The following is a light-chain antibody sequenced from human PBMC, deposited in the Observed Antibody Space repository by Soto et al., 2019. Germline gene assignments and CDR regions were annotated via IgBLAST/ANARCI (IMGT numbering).Light chain of an antibody. CDR2: AAS. J-gene: IGKJ1*01. CDR3: QKYNSAPWT. CDR1: QAISNY. Sequence: DIQMTQSPSSLSASVGDRATITCRASQAISNYLAWYQQISGKVPKLLIYAASTLQSGVPTRFSGRGSETDFTRTISSLQSEDVATYYCQKYNSAPWTFGQETKVEIK. V-gene: IGKV1-27*01.